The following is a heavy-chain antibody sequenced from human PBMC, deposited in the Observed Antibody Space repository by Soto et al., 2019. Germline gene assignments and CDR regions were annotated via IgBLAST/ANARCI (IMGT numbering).Heavy chain of an antibody. J-gene: IGHJ4*02. CDR3: GRDASIGSTFSGYDGIDS. V-gene: IGHV1-69*08. Sequence: QVQLVQSGAEVKKPGSSVKVSCKTSGGTFSNDIITWVRQAPGQGLAWMGRIIPLIDTTNYEQKFQGRVTITADKSTGTGYMELNTLKSEDTAVNYCGRDASIGSTFSGYDGIDSWGQGTLVTVS. CDR1: GGTFSNDI. CDR2: IIPLIDTT. D-gene: IGHD5-12*01.